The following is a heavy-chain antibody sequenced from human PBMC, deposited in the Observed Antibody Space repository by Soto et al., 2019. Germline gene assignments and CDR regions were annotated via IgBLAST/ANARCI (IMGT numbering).Heavy chain of an antibody. V-gene: IGHV1-8*01. J-gene: IGHJ6*02. D-gene: IGHD6-19*01. CDR2: MNPNSGNT. CDR1: GYTFTSYD. Sequence: ASVKVSCKASGYTFTSYDINWVRQATGQGLEWMGWMNPNSGNTGYAQKFQGRVTMTRNTSISTAYMELSSLRSEDTAVYYCARAAPPYSSGWCGWGVYYGMDVWGQGTTVTVSS. CDR3: ARAAPPYSSGWCGWGVYYGMDV.